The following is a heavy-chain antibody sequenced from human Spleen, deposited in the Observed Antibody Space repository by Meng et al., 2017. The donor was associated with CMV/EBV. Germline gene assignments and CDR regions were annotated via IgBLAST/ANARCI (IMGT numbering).Heavy chain of an antibody. J-gene: IGHJ5*02. Sequence: ASVKVSCKASGFTFSSYGFSWLRQAPGHGLEWMGWISAHSDDTYFAQNFQGRVTLTTDTSTSTAYMELRSLRSDDTAVYYCARDPWIRTMIVALGWFDPWGQGTLVTVSS. V-gene: IGHV1-18*01. CDR1: GFTFSSYG. CDR3: ARDPWIRTMIVALGWFDP. D-gene: IGHD3-22*01. CDR2: ISAHSDDT.